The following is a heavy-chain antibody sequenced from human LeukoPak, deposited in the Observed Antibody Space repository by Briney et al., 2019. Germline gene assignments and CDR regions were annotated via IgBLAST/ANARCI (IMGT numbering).Heavy chain of an antibody. CDR1: GGSISSYY. D-gene: IGHD3-22*01. V-gene: IGHV4-4*07. CDR2: IYTSGST. CDR3: ARSGSDYYDSSGYYDY. J-gene: IGHJ4*02. Sequence: SETLSLTCTVSGGSISSYYWSWIRQPAGKGLEWIGRIYTSGSTNYNPSLKSRVTMSVDTSKNRFSLKLSSVTAADTAVYYCARSGSDYYDSSGYYDYWGQGTLVTVSS.